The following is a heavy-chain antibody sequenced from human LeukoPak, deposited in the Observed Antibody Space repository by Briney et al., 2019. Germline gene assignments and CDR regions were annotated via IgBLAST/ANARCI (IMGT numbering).Heavy chain of an antibody. CDR2: ISSSGSTI. CDR3: ARVLNYYDSSGYSLYFDY. D-gene: IGHD3-22*01. Sequence: GGSLRLSCAASGFTFSSYEMNWVRQAPGKGLEWVSYISSSGSTIYYADSVKGRFTISRDNAKNSLYLQMNSLRAEDTAVYYCARVLNYYDSSGYSLYFDYWGQGTLVTVSS. J-gene: IGHJ4*02. V-gene: IGHV3-48*03. CDR1: GFTFSSYE.